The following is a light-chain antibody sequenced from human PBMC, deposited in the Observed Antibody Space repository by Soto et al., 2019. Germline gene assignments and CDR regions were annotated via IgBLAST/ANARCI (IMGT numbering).Light chain of an antibody. CDR2: DVS. CDR1: SSDVGGYNY. J-gene: IGLJ2*01. V-gene: IGLV2-14*01. CDR3: SSYERNRDLL. Sequence: QSALTQPASVSGSPGQSITISCTGTSSDVGGYNYVPWYQQHPGKAPKLMIYDVSNRPSGVSNRFSGSKSGNTASLTISGLQAEEEADYYCSSYERNRDLLFGGRTKLTLL.